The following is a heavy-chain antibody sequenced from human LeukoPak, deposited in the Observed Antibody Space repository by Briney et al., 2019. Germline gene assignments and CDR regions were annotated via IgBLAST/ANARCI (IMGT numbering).Heavy chain of an antibody. D-gene: IGHD6-19*01. Sequence: GGSLRLSCSASGFTFSSYGFHWVRQAPGKGLEWMAFIRKDAGKTYYADSVKGRFSISRDISKNTLYLQMNSLRAEDTAVYYCARVRLGEISGWYIFDDWGQGTLVTVS. CDR1: GFTFSSYG. V-gene: IGHV3-30*02. J-gene: IGHJ4*02. CDR2: IRKDAGKT. CDR3: ARVRLGEISGWYIFDD.